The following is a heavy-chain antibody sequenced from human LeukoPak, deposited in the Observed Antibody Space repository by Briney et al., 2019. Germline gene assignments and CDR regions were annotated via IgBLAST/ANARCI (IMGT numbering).Heavy chain of an antibody. V-gene: IGHV4-39*01. Sequence: PSETLSLTCSFSGVSIRTSSYYWGWIRQPPGKGLEWIGTIYYTGSTYYNPSLQSRVTLSVDTSENQFSLKLRSVIAADTAVYHCVRCDANAFDYWGQGTLVTVSS. CDR2: IYYTGST. CDR3: VRCDANAFDY. J-gene: IGHJ4*02. D-gene: IGHD4/OR15-4a*01. CDR1: GVSIRTSSYY.